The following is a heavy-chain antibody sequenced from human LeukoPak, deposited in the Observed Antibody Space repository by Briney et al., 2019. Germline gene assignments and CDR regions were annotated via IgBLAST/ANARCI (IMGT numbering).Heavy chain of an antibody. Sequence: GGSLRLSCAASGFTFSTYVMHWVRQAPGRGLEWVALISYGGGNKYYADSVKGRFSISRDDSKNTLYLQMSSLRDEDTAVYYCAKAHTSGIYYFDYWGQGSLVIVSS. CDR2: ISYGGGNK. CDR3: AKAHTSGIYYFDY. CDR1: GFTFSTYV. J-gene: IGHJ4*02. V-gene: IGHV3-30*18. D-gene: IGHD6-19*01.